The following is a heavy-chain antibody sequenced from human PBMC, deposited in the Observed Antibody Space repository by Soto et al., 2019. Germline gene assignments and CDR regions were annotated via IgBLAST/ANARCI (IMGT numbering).Heavy chain of an antibody. Sequence: QVQLVESGRGVVQPGRSLRLSCAASGFTFSSYGMHWVRQAPGKGLEWVAVIRYDGSNKYYADSVKGRFTISRDNSKNTLYLQMNSRRAEDTAVYYCARDGYYGMDVWGQGTTVTVSS. CDR3: ARDGYYGMDV. V-gene: IGHV3-33*01. CDR2: IRYDGSNK. CDR1: GFTFSSYG. J-gene: IGHJ6*02.